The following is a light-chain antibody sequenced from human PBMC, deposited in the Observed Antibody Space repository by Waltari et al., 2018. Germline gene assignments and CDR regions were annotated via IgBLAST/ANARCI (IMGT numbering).Light chain of an antibody. V-gene: IGLV2-11*01. J-gene: IGLJ2*01. CDR1: SSDVGTYNF. Sequence: QSALTQPRSVSGSPGQSVTISCTGTSSDVGTYNFVSWYQQHPGKVPKVSISDVSKRPAGVPDRFSCSKSGNTASLTISGLQAEDEADYYCCSYAGSYNVLIGGGTKLTVL. CDR2: DVS. CDR3: CSYAGSYNVL.